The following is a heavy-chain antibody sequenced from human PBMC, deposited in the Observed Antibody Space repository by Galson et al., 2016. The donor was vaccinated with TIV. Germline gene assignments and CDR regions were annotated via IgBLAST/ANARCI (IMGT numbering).Heavy chain of an antibody. CDR2: IYYNGNT. J-gene: IGHJ5*02. CDR1: GGSISSTYSS. Sequence: TLSLPCAVSGGSISSTYSSWSWIRQHPGKGLEWIGFIYYNGNTFYNPSLQSRVTISGDTSKNLFSLRLNSITAADTAVYFCARWSGYHDWGGWFDPWGQGIPVTVSS. CDR3: ARWSGYHDWGGWFDP. D-gene: IGHD3-3*01. V-gene: IGHV4-31*11.